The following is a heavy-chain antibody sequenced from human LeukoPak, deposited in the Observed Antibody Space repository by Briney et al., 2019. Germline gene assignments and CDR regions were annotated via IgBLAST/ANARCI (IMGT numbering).Heavy chain of an antibody. Sequence: GGSLRLSCAASGFTFSSYGMHWVRQAPGKGLEWVTFIRYDGSNKYYADSVKGRFTISRDNSKNTLYLRMNSLRAEDTAVYYCARARDGYPIGYFDYWGQGTLVTVSS. D-gene: IGHD5-24*01. CDR3: ARARDGYPIGYFDY. CDR2: IRYDGSNK. V-gene: IGHV3-30*02. CDR1: GFTFSSYG. J-gene: IGHJ4*02.